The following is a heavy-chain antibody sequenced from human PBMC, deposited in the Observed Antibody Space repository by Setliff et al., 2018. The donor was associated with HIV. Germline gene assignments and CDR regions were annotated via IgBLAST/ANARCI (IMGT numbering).Heavy chain of an antibody. V-gene: IGHV5-51*01. J-gene: IGHJ3*02. D-gene: IGHD1-26*01. Sequence: GESLKISCKGSGYSFTSYWITWVRQMPGKGLEWMGIINPSDSDTRYSPSFQGQVTISADKSINTAYLQWSSLKASDTAMYYCARRWSQDAFDIWGQGTMVTVSS. CDR1: GYSFTSYW. CDR3: ARRWSQDAFDI. CDR2: INPSDSDT.